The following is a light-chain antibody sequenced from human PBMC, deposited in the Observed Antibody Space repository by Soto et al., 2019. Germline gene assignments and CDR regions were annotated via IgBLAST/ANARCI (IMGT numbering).Light chain of an antibody. CDR2: GAS. CDR3: HQYGTAPLT. CDR1: QTVSSNY. J-gene: IGKJ3*01. V-gene: IGKV3-20*01. Sequence: EIILTQSPDTLSLSPGERASLSCRASQTVSSNYLAWCQQRPGQAPRLLIYGASTRAAGIPARFSGSGSGTDFTLTISRLEPEDFSVYYCHQYGTAPLTFGPGTKVDI.